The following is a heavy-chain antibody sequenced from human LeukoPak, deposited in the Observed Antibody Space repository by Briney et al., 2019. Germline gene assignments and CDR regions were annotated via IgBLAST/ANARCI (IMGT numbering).Heavy chain of an antibody. CDR1: GFSFSNYA. V-gene: IGHV3-23*01. Sequence: GGSLRLSCAASGFSFSNYAMSWVRQAPGKGLEWVSTIYYSGGNTYSADSVKGRFTISRDNSRNMMYLQMNSLRAEDTAVYYCAKDHGAAVAPRRFDYWGQGTLVTVSS. CDR2: IYYSGGNT. D-gene: IGHD6-6*01. CDR3: AKDHGAAVAPRRFDY. J-gene: IGHJ4*02.